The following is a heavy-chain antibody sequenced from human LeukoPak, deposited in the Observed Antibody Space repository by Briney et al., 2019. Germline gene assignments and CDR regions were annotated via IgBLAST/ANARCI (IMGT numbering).Heavy chain of an antibody. CDR3: ARGLGSSSWYAPVGWFDP. Sequence: PGGSLRLSCAASGFTVSSNYMSWVRQAPGKGLEWVSVIYSGGSTYYADSVKGRFTISRDNSKNTLYLQMNSLRAEDTAVYYCARGLGSSSWYAPVGWFDPWGQGTLVTVSS. V-gene: IGHV3-66*01. CDR1: GFTVSSNY. J-gene: IGHJ5*02. CDR2: IYSGGST. D-gene: IGHD6-13*01.